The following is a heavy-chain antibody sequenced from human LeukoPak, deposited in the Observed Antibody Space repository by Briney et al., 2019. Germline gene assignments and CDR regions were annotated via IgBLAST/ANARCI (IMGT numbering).Heavy chain of an antibody. J-gene: IGHJ4*02. CDR3: AKDHRGGWSGYFDS. CDR2: IWHDESAE. CDR1: GFSFSSYG. V-gene: IGHV3-33*06. Sequence: PGGSLRLSCAASGFSFSSYGMYWVRQAPGKGLEWVAVIWHDESAEFYGDSVRGRFSISRDNSKNTLYLQMDRLRVEDTARYYCAKDHRGGWSGYFDSWGQGALVTASS. D-gene: IGHD6-19*01.